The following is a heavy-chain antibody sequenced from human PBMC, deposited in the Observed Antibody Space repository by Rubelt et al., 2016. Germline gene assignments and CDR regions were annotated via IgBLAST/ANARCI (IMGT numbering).Heavy chain of an antibody. Sequence: EVQLVQSGAEVKKPGESLRISCKGSGYSFTSYWISWVRQMPGKGLEWMGRIDPSDSYINYSPSLQGHVTISADKPISTAYLQGSSLKASDTAMYYCGRGNSWYPLWGQGTLVTVSS. V-gene: IGHV5-10-1*03. D-gene: IGHD6-13*01. J-gene: IGHJ4*02. CDR2: IDPSDSYI. CDR1: GYSFTSYW. CDR3: GRGNSWYPL.